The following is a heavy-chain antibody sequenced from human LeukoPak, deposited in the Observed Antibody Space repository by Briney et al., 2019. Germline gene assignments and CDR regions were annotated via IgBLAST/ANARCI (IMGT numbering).Heavy chain of an antibody. CDR3: ARGRQTPYYYYYYKDV. CDR2: IYTSGST. V-gene: IGHV4-61*02. J-gene: IGHJ6*03. Sequence: SGTLSLTCTVPGGSISSGSYYWSWIRQPAGKGLEWIGRIYTSGSTNYNPSLKGRVTISVDTSKNQFSLKLSSVIAADTAVYYCARGRQTPYYYYYYKDVWGKGTTVTVSS. CDR1: GGSISSGSYY. D-gene: IGHD4-23*01.